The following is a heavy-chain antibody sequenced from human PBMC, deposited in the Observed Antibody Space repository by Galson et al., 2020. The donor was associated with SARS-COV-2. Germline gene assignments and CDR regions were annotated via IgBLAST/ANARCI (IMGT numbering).Heavy chain of an antibody. J-gene: IGHJ4*02. D-gene: IGHD3-10*01. Sequence: KISCKASGGTFSSYPISWVRQAPGQGLEWLGGIIPTFGTAHHAQKLQGRVPITADESTSTAHMELSSLRSEATAVYYCALLLSGSYQSGSLWYFDYWGQGTLVTVSS. CDR3: ALLLSGSYQSGSLWYFDY. CDR2: IIPTFGTA. V-gene: IGHV1-69*01. CDR1: GGTFSSYP.